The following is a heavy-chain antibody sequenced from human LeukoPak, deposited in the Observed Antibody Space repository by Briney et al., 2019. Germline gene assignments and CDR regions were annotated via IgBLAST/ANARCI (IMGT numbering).Heavy chain of an antibody. Sequence: GGSLRLSCAASGFTFSSYAMSWVRQAPGKGLEWVPAISGSGGSTYYADSVKGRFTISRDNSKDTLYLQMNSLRAEDTAVYCCATHRGGRGGGQGTLVTVSS. CDR1: GFTFSSYA. CDR3: ATHRGGRG. J-gene: IGHJ4*02. CDR2: ISGSGGST. D-gene: IGHD3-10*01. V-gene: IGHV3-23*01.